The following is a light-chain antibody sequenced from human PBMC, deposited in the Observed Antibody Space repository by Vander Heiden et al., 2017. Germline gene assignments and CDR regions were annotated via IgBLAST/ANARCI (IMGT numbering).Light chain of an antibody. V-gene: IGKV1-39*01. CDR2: AAS. CDR3: QQSYSTPFT. J-gene: IGKJ3*01. Sequence: DIQMTQSPSSLSASVGVRVTITCRASQSISNYLNWYQQKPGRSPKLLIYAASSLQSWVPSRFGGSGSGTDFTLTISSLQPEDFAAYYCQQSYSTPFTFGPGTRVEIK. CDR1: QSISNY.